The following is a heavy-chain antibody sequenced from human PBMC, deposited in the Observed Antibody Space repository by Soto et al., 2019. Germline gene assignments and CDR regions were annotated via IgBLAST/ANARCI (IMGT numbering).Heavy chain of an antibody. D-gene: IGHD2-15*01. CDR2: ISGSGGST. CDR1: GFTFSSYA. CDR3: AMDTVVVVAARGDY. J-gene: IGHJ4*02. Sequence: GGSLRLSCAASGFTFSSYAMSWVRQAPGKGLEWVSAISGSGGSTYYADSVKGRFTISRDNSKNTLYLQMNSLRAEDTAVYYCAMDTVVVVAARGDYWGQGTLVTVSS. V-gene: IGHV3-23*01.